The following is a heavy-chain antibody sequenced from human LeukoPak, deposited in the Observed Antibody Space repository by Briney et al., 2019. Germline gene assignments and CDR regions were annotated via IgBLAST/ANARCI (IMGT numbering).Heavy chain of an antibody. D-gene: IGHD7-27*01. V-gene: IGHV3-11*01. J-gene: IGHJ3*02. CDR3: ARTTGGFPSHAFDI. CDR2: IGSSGSGTTI. CDR1: GAIFSAYS. Sequence: PGGSFTLSCAASGAIFSAYSMSWIRRAPGKGLGGVQSIGSSGSGTTIYYADSVKGRFTISRDNAKNSLYLQMNSLRAEDTAVYYCARTTGGFPSHAFDIWGQGTMVTVSS.